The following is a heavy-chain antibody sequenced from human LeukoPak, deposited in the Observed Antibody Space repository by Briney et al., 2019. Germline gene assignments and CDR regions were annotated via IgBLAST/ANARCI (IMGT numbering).Heavy chain of an antibody. CDR2: ISYDGSNQ. CDR3: ANERGTAFDY. J-gene: IGHJ4*02. CDR1: GFTFSSYG. Sequence: PGGSLRLSCAASGFTFSSYGMHWVRQAPGKGLEWVAVISYDGSNQFYADSVKGRFTISRDNSKNTLYLQVNSLRAEDTAVYYCANERGTAFDYWGQGTLVTVSS. V-gene: IGHV3-30*18. D-gene: IGHD1-7*01.